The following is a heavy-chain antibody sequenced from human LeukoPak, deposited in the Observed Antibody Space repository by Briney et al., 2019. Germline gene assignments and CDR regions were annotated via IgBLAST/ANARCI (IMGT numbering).Heavy chain of an antibody. Sequence: GGSLRLSCAASGFTISSYAMIWVRQAPGKGLEWVSAISGSGGSLYYADSVKGRFTISRDNSKNTLYLQMNSLRAEDTAVYYCATDRSPYSNSPRLDYWGQGTLVTVSS. CDR1: GFTISSYA. CDR2: ISGSGGSL. J-gene: IGHJ4*02. CDR3: ATDRSPYSNSPRLDY. D-gene: IGHD6-6*01. V-gene: IGHV3-23*01.